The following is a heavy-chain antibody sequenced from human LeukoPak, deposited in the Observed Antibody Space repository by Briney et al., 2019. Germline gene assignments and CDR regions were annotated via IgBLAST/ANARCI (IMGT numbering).Heavy chain of an antibody. J-gene: IGHJ5*02. CDR1: GGSISSGDYY. V-gene: IGHV4-30-4*01. Sequence: PSETLSLTCTVSGGSISSGDYYWSWIRQPPGKGLEWVGYSYYSGSTYYNPSLKSRVTISVDTSKNHFSLKLSSVTAADTAVYYCVREYGDDSWFDPWGQGTLVTVSS. CDR3: VREYGDDSWFDP. CDR2: SYYSGST. D-gene: IGHD4-17*01.